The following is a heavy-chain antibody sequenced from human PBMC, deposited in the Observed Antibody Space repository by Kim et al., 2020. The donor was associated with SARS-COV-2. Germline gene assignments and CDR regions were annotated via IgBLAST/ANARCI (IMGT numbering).Heavy chain of an antibody. CDR2: IYYSGST. CDR1: GGSISSSSYY. CDR3: ARDPLIVPADIWGGGYYGMNV. D-gene: IGHD2-2*01. Sequence: SETLSLTCTVSGGSISSSSYYWGWIRQPPGKGLEWIGSIYYSGSTYYNPSLMSRVTISVDTFKIQFPLKLSSVIAADTAVYYCARDPLIVPADIWGGGYYGMNVWGQGTTVTVSS. J-gene: IGHJ6*02. V-gene: IGHV4-39*06.